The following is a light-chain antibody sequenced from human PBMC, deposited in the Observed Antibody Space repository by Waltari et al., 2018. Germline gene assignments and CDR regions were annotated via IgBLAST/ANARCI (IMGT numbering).Light chain of an antibody. CDR2: VNNDGSH. J-gene: IGLJ3*02. CDR3: QTWGTGTWV. Sequence: QLVLTQSPSASAPLGASVKLSCTLSSGHSFYPIAWHQQQPEKGPRFLMKVNNDGSHMKGDGIPDRFSCSSSGAERYLTISSLQSEDEADYYCQTWGTGTWVFGGGTKLTVL. CDR1: SGHSFYP. V-gene: IGLV4-69*01.